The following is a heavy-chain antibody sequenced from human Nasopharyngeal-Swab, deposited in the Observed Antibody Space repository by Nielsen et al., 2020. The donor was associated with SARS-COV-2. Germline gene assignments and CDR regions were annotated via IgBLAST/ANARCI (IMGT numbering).Heavy chain of an antibody. CDR1: GFTFSSYS. CDR3: ARPGRGYYYYYYMDV. Sequence: GESLKISCAASGFTFSSYSMNWVRQAPGKGLEWVSSISSSSGSIFYADSVKGRFTISRDNAKNSLYLQMDSLRVEDTAVYYCARPGRGYYYYYYMDVWSKGTTVTVSS. J-gene: IGHJ6*03. CDR2: ISSSSGSI. V-gene: IGHV3-21*01.